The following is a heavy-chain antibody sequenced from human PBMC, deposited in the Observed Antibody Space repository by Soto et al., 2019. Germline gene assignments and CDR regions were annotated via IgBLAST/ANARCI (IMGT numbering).Heavy chain of an antibody. CDR1: GGSFSGYY. CDR2: INHSGST. CDR3: ARSRSVVVAAIGGWFDP. D-gene: IGHD2-15*01. J-gene: IGHJ5*02. Sequence: SETLSLTCAVYGGSFSGYYWSWIRQPPGKGLEWIGEINHSGSTNYNPSLKSRVTISVDTSKNQFSLKLSSVTAADTAVYYCARSRSVVVAAIGGWFDPWGQGTLVTVSS. V-gene: IGHV4-34*01.